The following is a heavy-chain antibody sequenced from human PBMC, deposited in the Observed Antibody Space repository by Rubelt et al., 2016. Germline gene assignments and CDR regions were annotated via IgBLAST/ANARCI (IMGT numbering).Heavy chain of an antibody. Sequence: QVQLQQWGAGLLKPSETLSLTCAVSGGSFSGYYWSWIRQPPGKGLEWIGEINHSGSTNYNPSLKSRVTISVDTSKTQFSLKLSSVTAADTAVYYCARARKGIAACPMRFDYWGQGTLVTVSS. D-gene: IGHD6-6*01. J-gene: IGHJ4*02. V-gene: IGHV4-34*01. CDR1: GGSFSGYY. CDR3: ARARKGIAACPMRFDY. CDR2: INHSGST.